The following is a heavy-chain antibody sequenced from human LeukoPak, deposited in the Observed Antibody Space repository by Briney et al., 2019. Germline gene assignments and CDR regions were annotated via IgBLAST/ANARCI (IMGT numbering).Heavy chain of an antibody. CDR3: ARGIPYYDFWSGPDAFDI. CDR1: GASVTSNGYY. Sequence: SQTLSLTCTVSGASVTSNGYYWSWIRQPPAKGLEWIGYIFHTESTYHNPSLKSRVTISVDRSKNQFSLKLNSVTAGDTAVYYCARGIPYYDFWSGPDAFDIWGQGTMVTVSS. D-gene: IGHD3-3*01. V-gene: IGHV4-30-2*01. J-gene: IGHJ3*02. CDR2: IFHTEST.